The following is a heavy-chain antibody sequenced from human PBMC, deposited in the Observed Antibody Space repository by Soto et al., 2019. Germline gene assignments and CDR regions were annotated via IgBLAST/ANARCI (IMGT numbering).Heavy chain of an antibody. CDR1: GFTFKESA. CDR3: AASPGPMDDAFDI. V-gene: IGHV3-23*01. Sequence: GSLRLSCAASGFTFKESAMNWVRQAPGKGLEWVSAISGSGGSTYYADSVKGRFTISRDNSKNTLYLQMNSLRAEDTAVYYCAASPGPMDDAFDIWGQGTMVTVSS. D-gene: IGHD3-10*01. J-gene: IGHJ3*02. CDR2: ISGSGGST.